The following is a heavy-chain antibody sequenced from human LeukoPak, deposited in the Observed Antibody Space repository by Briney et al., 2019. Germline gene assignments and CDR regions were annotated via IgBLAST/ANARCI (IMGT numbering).Heavy chain of an antibody. J-gene: IGHJ4*02. CDR2: IYSGGST. CDR1: GFTVSSNY. D-gene: IGHD4-23*01. V-gene: IGHV3-53*01. Sequence: GGSLRLSCAASGFTVSSNYMSWVRQAPGKGLEWVSVIYSGGSTYYADSVKGRFTISRDNSKNTLCLQMNSLRAEDTAVYYCARGTTVVSSFDYWGQGTLVTVSS. CDR3: ARGTTVVSSFDY.